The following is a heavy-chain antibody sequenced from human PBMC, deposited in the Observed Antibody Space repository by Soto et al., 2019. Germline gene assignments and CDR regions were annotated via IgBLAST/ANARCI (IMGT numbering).Heavy chain of an antibody. V-gene: IGHV3-23*01. CDR2: ISASGGAT. D-gene: IGHD3-16*02. J-gene: IGHJ4*02. CDR3: APFRLWGSYRQGDY. Sequence: EVQLLESGGDLVQPGGSLRLSCAASGFSFNNYAMSWVRQAPGKGLDWVSAISASGGATSYADSVKGRFTISRDNSKNTLYLQMNSLRAEDTAVYYCAPFRLWGSYRQGDYWGQGTLVTVSS. CDR1: GFSFNNYA.